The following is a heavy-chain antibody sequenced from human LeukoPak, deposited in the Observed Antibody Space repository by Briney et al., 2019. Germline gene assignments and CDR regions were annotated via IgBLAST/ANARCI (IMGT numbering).Heavy chain of an antibody. CDR3: ARDYVQWEQLGYNWFDP. CDR2: INQDGSEK. Sequence: PGGSLRLSCAASGFTFSSYAMSWIRQAPGKGLEWVANINQDGSEKYYVDSVKGRFTVARDNAKNSLYLQMNSLRAEDTAVYYCARDYVQWEQLGYNWFDPWGQGTLVTVSS. D-gene: IGHD1-26*01. V-gene: IGHV3-7*01. CDR1: GFTFSSYA. J-gene: IGHJ5*02.